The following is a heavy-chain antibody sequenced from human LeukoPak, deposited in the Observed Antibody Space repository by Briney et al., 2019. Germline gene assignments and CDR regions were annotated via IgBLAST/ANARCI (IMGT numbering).Heavy chain of an antibody. CDR2: IYYSGST. D-gene: IGHD5-18*01. J-gene: IGHJ4*02. Sequence: PSETLPLTCTVSGGSISSYYWSWIRQPPGKGLEWIGHIYYSGSTNYDPSLKSRVTISIDTSKNQFSLRLSSVTAADTAVYYCARGAAGYSYGWGQGTLVTVS. CDR3: ARGAAGYSYG. V-gene: IGHV4-59*01. CDR1: GGSISSYY.